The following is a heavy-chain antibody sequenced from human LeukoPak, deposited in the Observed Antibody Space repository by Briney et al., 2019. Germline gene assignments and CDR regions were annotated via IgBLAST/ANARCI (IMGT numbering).Heavy chain of an antibody. CDR1: GFTVSSNY. D-gene: IGHD6-19*01. V-gene: IGHV3-53*01. CDR2: IYSGGST. Sequence: GGSLRLSCAASGFTVSSNYMSWVRQAPGKGLEWVSVIYSGGSTYYADSARGRFTISRDNSKSTLYLQLNSLRAEDTAVYYCAKSGPVPGSTTRGFDYWGQGTLVTVSS. J-gene: IGHJ4*02. CDR3: AKSGPVPGSTTRGFDY.